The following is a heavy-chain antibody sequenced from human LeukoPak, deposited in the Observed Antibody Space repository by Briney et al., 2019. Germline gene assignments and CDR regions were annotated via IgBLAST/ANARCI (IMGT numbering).Heavy chain of an antibody. CDR2: INHSGRT. D-gene: IGHD5-24*01. CDR1: GGSFSDYF. CDR3: ARGPKGGDGYNSCYFDY. V-gene: IGHV4-34*01. Sequence: SETLSLTCAVYGGSFSDYFWGWIRQPPGKGLEWIGEINHSGRTYYNPSLKSRVTISVDTSKNQFSLNLSSVTAADTAVYYCARGPKGGDGYNSCYFDYWGQGTLVTVSS. J-gene: IGHJ4*02.